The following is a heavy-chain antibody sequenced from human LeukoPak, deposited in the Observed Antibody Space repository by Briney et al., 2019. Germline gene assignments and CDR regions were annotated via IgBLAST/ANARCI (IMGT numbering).Heavy chain of an antibody. J-gene: IGHJ4*02. Sequence: WVRQAPGKGLEWIGSIYYSGSTYYNPSLKSRVTISVDTSKNQFSLKLSSVTAADTAVYYCAGHSGIAAAAVYWGQGTLVTVSS. V-gene: IGHV4-39*01. CDR2: IYYSGST. D-gene: IGHD6-13*01. CDR3: AGHSGIAAAAVY.